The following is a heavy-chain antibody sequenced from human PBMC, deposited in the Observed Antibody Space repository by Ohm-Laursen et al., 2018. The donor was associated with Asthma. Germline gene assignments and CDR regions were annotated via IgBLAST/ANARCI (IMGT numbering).Heavy chain of an antibody. Sequence: ASVKVSCKASGYTFTSYAMHWVRQAPGQRLEWMGWINAGNGNTKYSQKFQGRVTITRDTSASTAYMELSSLRSEDTAVYYCASLPVYCSGGSCPWGNDAFDIWGQGTMVTVSS. CDR3: ASLPVYCSGGSCPWGNDAFDI. CDR1: GYTFTSYA. V-gene: IGHV1-3*01. J-gene: IGHJ3*02. D-gene: IGHD2-15*01. CDR2: INAGNGNT.